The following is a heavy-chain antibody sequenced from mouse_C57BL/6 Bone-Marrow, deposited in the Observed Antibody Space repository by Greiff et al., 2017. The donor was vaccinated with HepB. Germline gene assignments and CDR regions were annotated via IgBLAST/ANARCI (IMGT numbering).Heavy chain of an antibody. CDR2: INPNNGGT. CDR3: ARGRNPFAY. Sequence: EVQLQQSGPELVKPGASVKISCKASGYTFTDYYMNWVKQSHGKSLEWIGDINPNNGGTSYNQKFKGKATLTADKSSSTAYMELRSLTSEDSAVYFCARGRNPFAYWGQGTLVTVSA. J-gene: IGHJ3*01. CDR1: GYTFTDYY. V-gene: IGHV1-26*01.